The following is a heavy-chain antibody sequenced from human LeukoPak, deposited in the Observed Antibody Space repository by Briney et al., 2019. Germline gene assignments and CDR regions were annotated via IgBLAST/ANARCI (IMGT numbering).Heavy chain of an antibody. CDR1: GYTFTGYY. J-gene: IGHJ4*02. CDR2: INPNSGGT. D-gene: IGHD1-20*01. Sequence: ASVKVSCKASGYTFTGYYMHWVRQAPGQGLEWMGWINPNSGGTNYAQKFQGRVTMTTDTSTSTAYMELRSLRSDDTAVYYCARDFDNWYQHPDYWGQGTLVTVSS. CDR3: ARDFDNWYQHPDY. V-gene: IGHV1-2*02.